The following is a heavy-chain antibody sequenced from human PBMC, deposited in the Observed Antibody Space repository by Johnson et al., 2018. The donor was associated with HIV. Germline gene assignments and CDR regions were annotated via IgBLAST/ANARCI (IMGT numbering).Heavy chain of an antibody. V-gene: IGHV3-30*04. Sequence: QVQLVESGGGVVQPGRSLRLSCAASGFTFSNYAMHWVRQAPGKGLEWVAVISYDGSNKYYGDSVKGRFTLSRDNSKNTLYLQMNSLRAEDTAVYYCTTALTGDAFNIWGQGTMVTVSS. CDR3: TTALTGDAFNI. J-gene: IGHJ3*02. CDR2: ISYDGSNK. CDR1: GFTFSNYA. D-gene: IGHD7-27*01.